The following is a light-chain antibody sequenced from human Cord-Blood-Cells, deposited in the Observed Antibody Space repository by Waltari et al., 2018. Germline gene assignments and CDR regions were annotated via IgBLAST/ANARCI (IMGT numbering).Light chain of an antibody. CDR1: SSDVGSYNL. Sequence: QSALTQPASVSGSPGQSITISCTGTSSDVGSYNLVSWYQQHPGKAPKLMIYEVSKRPSGVSNRCSGSKSGNTASLTISGLQAEDEADYYCCSYAGSSTSLVFGTGTKVTVL. V-gene: IGLV2-23*02. CDR3: CSYAGSSTSLV. J-gene: IGLJ1*01. CDR2: EVS.